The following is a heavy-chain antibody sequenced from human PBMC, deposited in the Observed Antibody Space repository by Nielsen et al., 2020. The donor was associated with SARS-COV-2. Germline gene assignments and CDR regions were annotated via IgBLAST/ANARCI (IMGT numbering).Heavy chain of an antibody. Sequence: SETLSLTCTVSGGSISSGGYYWSWIRQYPGKGLEWIGYIYYSGSTYYNPSLKSRVTISVDTSKNQFSLKLSSVTAADTAVYYCASWYTESIQPGVDAFDIWGQGTMVTVSS. CDR1: GGSISSGGYY. J-gene: IGHJ3*02. V-gene: IGHV4-31*03. CDR3: ASWYTESIQPGVDAFDI. D-gene: IGHD5-18*01. CDR2: IYYSGST.